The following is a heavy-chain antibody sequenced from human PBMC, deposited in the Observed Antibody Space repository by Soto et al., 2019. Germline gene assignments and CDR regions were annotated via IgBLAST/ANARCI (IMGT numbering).Heavy chain of an antibody. CDR2: LSGGGANT. J-gene: IGHJ4*02. V-gene: IGHV3-23*01. D-gene: IGHD5-12*01. CDR1: GFTFSTYS. Sequence: EVQLLESGGGLVQPGGSLRLSCAASGFTFSTYSMAWVRQAPGKGQAWVSGLSGGGANTFYADSVKGRFTISVDNSKNTVYLQMNSLRVEDTAVYYCARWDGYGDEWGLGTLVTVSS. CDR3: ARWDGYGDE.